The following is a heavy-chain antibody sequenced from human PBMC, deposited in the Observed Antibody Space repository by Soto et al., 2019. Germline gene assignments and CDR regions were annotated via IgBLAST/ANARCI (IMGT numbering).Heavy chain of an antibody. Sequence: QVQLVESGGGVVQPGRSLRLSCVGSGFTFNNYALHWVRQAPGKGLGWVAVISYDGSNKYYADSVKGRFTISRDNSKNTLYLQMNSLRAEDTAVYYCARDWGSSGWRYFDYWGQGTLVTVSS. V-gene: IGHV3-30-3*01. CDR3: ARDWGSSGWRYFDY. CDR1: GFTFNNYA. D-gene: IGHD6-19*01. CDR2: ISYDGSNK. J-gene: IGHJ4*02.